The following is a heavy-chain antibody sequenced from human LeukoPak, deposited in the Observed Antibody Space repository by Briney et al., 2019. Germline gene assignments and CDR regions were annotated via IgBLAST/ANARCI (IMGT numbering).Heavy chain of an antibody. CDR1: GFTFSNAW. CDR2: IKSKADGGTT. Sequence: GGSLRLSCAASGFTFSNAWMSWVRQPPGKGLQWVGRIKSKADGGTTDYAAPVKGRFSISRDDSKNTLYLQMISLKTEDTAVYYCTTGVIGRWHRSLAGPPFDYWGQGTLVTVSS. D-gene: IGHD6-13*01. V-gene: IGHV3-15*01. CDR3: TTGVIGRWHRSLAGPPFDY. J-gene: IGHJ4*02.